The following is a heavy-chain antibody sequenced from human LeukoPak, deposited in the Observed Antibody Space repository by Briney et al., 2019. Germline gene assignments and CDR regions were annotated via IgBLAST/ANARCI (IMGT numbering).Heavy chain of an antibody. V-gene: IGHV4-39*01. CDR1: GGSISSSSYY. CDR3: ARLSSWPLNWFDP. D-gene: IGHD6-13*01. J-gene: IGHJ5*02. Sequence: SETLSLTCTVSGGSISSSSYYWGWIRQPPGKGLEWLGRIYYSGRTYYKPSLKSRVTISVDTSKTQFSLKLSSVTAADTAVYYCARLSSWPLNWFDPWGQGTLVTVSS. CDR2: IYYSGRT.